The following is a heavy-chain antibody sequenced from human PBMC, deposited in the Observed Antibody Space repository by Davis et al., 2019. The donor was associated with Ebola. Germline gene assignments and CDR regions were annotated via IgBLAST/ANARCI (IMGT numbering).Heavy chain of an antibody. CDR3: ARGSIYYYYYGMDV. D-gene: IGHD2-21*01. CDR2: INPNSGGT. J-gene: IGHJ6*02. CDR1: GYTFSNHF. V-gene: IGHV1-2*02. Sequence: ASVKVSCKTSGYTFSNHFLHWVRQAPGQGLEWMGWINPNSGGTNYAQKFQGRVTMTRDTSISTAYMELSRLRSDDTAVYYCARGSIYYYYYGMDVWGQGTTVTVSS.